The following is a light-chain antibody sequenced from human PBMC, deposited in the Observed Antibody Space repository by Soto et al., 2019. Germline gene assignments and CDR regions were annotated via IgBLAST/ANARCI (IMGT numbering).Light chain of an antibody. Sequence: SVLTQPASVSGSPGQSITISCTGTSSDVGGYNYVSWYQQHPGKAPKLMIYDVSNRPSGVSNRFSGSKSGNTASLTISGLQAEDEADYYCSSYTSSSTPVVFGGGTKVTV. J-gene: IGLJ2*01. CDR1: SSDVGGYNY. V-gene: IGLV2-14*01. CDR2: DVS. CDR3: SSYTSSSTPVV.